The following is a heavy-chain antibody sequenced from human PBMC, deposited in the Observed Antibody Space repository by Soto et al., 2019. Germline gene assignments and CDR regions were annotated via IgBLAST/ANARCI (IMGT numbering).Heavy chain of an antibody. Sequence: GESLKISCKGSGYSFTNYWIGWVRQMPGKGLEWMGIIYPDDSNTRYSPSFQGQVTISADKSISTAYLQWSSLKASDTAMYYCARQGYCSSTACYTVDYWGQGTLVTVSS. CDR2: IYPDDSNT. D-gene: IGHD2-2*02. CDR1: GYSFTNYW. CDR3: ARQGYCSSTACYTVDY. V-gene: IGHV5-51*01. J-gene: IGHJ4*02.